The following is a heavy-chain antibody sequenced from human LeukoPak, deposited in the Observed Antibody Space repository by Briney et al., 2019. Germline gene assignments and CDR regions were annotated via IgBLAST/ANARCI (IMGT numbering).Heavy chain of an antibody. D-gene: IGHD6-13*01. CDR2: ISAYNGNT. Sequence: ASVNVSCKASGYTFTSYGISWVRQAPGQGLEWMGWISAYNGNTNYAQKLQGRVTMTRDTSTSTVYMELSSLRSEDTAVYYCARDLTAAGNRWGQGTLVTVSS. CDR3: ARDLTAAGNR. CDR1: GYTFTSYG. J-gene: IGHJ4*02. V-gene: IGHV1-18*01.